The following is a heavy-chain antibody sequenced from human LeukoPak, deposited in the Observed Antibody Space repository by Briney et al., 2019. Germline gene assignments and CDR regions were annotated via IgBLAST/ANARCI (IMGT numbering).Heavy chain of an antibody. D-gene: IGHD3-3*01. CDR3: AKEGPNDFWSGNYMDV. Sequence: PGGSLRLSCSASGFTFSSYDIHWVRQAPGKGLEWVAFIRYDGSNRYYADSVKGRFTISSDNSKNTLYLQMNSLRAEDTAVYYCAKEGPNDFWSGNYMDVWGKGTTVTVSS. CDR1: GFTFSSYD. J-gene: IGHJ6*03. CDR2: IRYDGSNR. V-gene: IGHV3-30*02.